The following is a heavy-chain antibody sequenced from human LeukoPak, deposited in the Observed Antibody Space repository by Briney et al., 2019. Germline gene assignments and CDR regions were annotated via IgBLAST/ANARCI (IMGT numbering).Heavy chain of an antibody. CDR3: ARDTRGIFDY. CDR1: RFTFSSYW. CDR2: IKQDGSEI. J-gene: IGHJ4*02. Sequence: GGSLRLSCAASRFTFSSYWMSWVRQAPGKGLEWVANIKQDGSEIHYVDSVRGRFTISRDNAKNSLYLQMNSLRVEDTAVYYCARDTRGIFDYWGQGTLVTVSS. V-gene: IGHV3-7*01. D-gene: IGHD3-10*01.